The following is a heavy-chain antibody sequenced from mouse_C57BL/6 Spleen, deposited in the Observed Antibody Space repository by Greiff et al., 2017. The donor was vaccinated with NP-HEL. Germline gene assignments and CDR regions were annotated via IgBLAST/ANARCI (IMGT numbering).Heavy chain of an antibody. Sequence: EVKLVESGGDLVKPGGSLKLSCAASGFTFSSYGMSWVRQTPDKRLEWVATISSGGSYTYYPDSVKGRFTISRDNAKNTLYLQMSSLKSEDTAMYYCASTTVEFYYAMDYWGQGTSVTVSS. V-gene: IGHV5-6*01. CDR1: GFTFSSYG. CDR2: ISSGGSYT. D-gene: IGHD1-1*01. J-gene: IGHJ4*01. CDR3: ASTTVEFYYAMDY.